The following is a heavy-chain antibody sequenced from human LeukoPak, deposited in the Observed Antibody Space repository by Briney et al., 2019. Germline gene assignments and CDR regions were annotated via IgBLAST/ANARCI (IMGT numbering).Heavy chain of an antibody. CDR1: GFTFTSSA. Sequence: SVKVSCKASGFTFTSSAVQWVRQARGQRLEWIGWIVVGSGNTNYAQKFQERVTITRDMSTSTAYMELSSLRSEDTAVYYCAAGRRGYSYERSDYWGQGTLVTVSS. J-gene: IGHJ4*02. D-gene: IGHD5-18*01. CDR2: IVVGSGNT. V-gene: IGHV1-58*01. CDR3: AAGRRGYSYERSDY.